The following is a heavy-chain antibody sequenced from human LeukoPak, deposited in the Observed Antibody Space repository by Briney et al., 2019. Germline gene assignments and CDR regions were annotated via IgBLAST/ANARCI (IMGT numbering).Heavy chain of an antibody. CDR2: IYSSGAT. J-gene: IGHJ4*02. CDR1: GGSISGYC. Sequence: PSETLSLTCTDSGGSISGYCWSWIRQSPGKGLEWIGYIYSSGATNYYPSFKSRVTISLDTSKNQFSLKLSSVTAADTAVYYCASGSVSDYWGQGTLVTVSS. D-gene: IGHD5/OR15-5a*01. V-gene: IGHV4-4*08. CDR3: ASGSVSDY.